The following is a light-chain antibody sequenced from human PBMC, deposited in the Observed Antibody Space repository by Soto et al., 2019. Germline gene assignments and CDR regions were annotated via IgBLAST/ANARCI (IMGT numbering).Light chain of an antibody. V-gene: IGKV1-39*01. CDR1: QTINAH. Sequence: DIQMTQSPSSLSASVGDRVTMTCRASQTINAHLNWFQQKPGKAPTVLIYGASDLQTGVPSRFSGSGSETDFTLTISSLQPEDFATYYCQQSYDVSITFGQGTRVDIK. CDR3: QQSYDVSIT. J-gene: IGKJ5*01. CDR2: GAS.